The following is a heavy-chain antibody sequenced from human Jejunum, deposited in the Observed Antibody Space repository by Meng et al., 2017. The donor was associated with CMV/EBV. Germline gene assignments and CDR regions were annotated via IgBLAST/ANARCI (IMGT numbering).Heavy chain of an antibody. Sequence: GERVGLGGALVQPGGSLRVSWSASGFTVSNSYMSWVRQAPGKGLEWVSVIYGGGSTYYADSVKGRFTISRDSSKNTLYLQMNSLRAEDTAVYYCAREGTTLVTYDYWGQGTLVTVSS. CDR1: GFTVSNSY. V-gene: IGHV3-66*01. D-gene: IGHD5-18*01. CDR2: IYGGGST. CDR3: AREGTTLVTYDY. J-gene: IGHJ4*02.